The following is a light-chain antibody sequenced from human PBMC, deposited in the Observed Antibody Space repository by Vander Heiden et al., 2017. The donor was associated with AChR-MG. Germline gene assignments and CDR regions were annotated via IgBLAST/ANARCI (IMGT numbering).Light chain of an antibody. CDR1: QSVGTR. CDR2: DTL. V-gene: IGKV3-11*01. J-gene: IGKJ1*01. Sequence: VLTPSPATMSFSPGETANLTCRASQSVGTRLAWYQHIPGQPPRLLIFDTLKRATGIPPRFRGSGSRTDFTLTLGRLEAGDSAVYYCQQRYFWPRTFGQGTHVEV. CDR3: QQRYFWPRT.